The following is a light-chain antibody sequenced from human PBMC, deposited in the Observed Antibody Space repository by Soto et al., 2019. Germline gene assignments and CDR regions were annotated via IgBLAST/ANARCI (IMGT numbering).Light chain of an antibody. Sequence: QSVLTQPPSVSGVPGQRVTISCTGSSSNIGAGYNVHWYQQLPGTAPKLLIYGNSNRPSGVPDRFSGSKSGTSASLAITGLQAEDEADYHCQSYDSSLSGWVFGGGTKVTVL. J-gene: IGLJ3*02. CDR1: SSNIGAGYN. V-gene: IGLV1-40*01. CDR2: GNS. CDR3: QSYDSSLSGWV.